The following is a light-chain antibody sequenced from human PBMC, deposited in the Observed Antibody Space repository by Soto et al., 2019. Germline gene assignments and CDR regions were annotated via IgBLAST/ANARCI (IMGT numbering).Light chain of an antibody. V-gene: IGLV2-14*03. CDR3: SSYSTVGSYV. CDR1: SSDVGGYNS. J-gene: IGLJ1*01. CDR2: DVS. Sequence: QSVLTQPASVSGSPGQSIAISCTGTSSDVGGYNSASWYQQHPGKAPKLLIYDVSNRPSGVSNRFSGSKSGNTASLTISGLQAEDEADYYCSSYSTVGSYVFGTGTKVTVL.